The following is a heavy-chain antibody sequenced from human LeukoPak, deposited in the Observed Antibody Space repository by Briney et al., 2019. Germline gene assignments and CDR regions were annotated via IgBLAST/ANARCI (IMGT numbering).Heavy chain of an antibody. J-gene: IGHJ4*02. D-gene: IGHD2-2*01. V-gene: IGHV3-21*01. CDR2: ISSSSSFI. Sequence: GGSLRPSCAASGFTFSRYSMNWVRQAPGKGLEWVSSISSSSSFIYYADSVKGRFTISRDNAKNSLYLEMNSLRAEDTAVYYCARDPPLGSCSTISCPHLDYWGQGTLVTVSS. CDR1: GFTFSRYS. CDR3: ARDPPLGSCSTISCPHLDY.